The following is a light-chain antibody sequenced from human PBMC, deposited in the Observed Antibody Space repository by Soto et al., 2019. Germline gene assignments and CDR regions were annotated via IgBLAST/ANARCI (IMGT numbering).Light chain of an antibody. J-gene: IGLJ1*01. CDR3: NSFAGSNNLSV. CDR2: AVS. V-gene: IGLV2-8*01. Sequence: SALTQPPSASGSPGQSVTISCTGTSSDVGGYNSVSWYQQHPGKAPKLIIYAVSERPSGVPDRFSGSKSGNTASLTVSGLQAEDEADYYCNSFAGSNNLSVFGTVTKLTVL. CDR1: SSDVGGYNS.